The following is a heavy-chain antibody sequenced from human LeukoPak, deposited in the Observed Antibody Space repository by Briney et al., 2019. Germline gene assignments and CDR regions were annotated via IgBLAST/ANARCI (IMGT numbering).Heavy chain of an antibody. D-gene: IGHD3-22*01. J-gene: IGHJ4*02. CDR3: ARDGGSDSSGYHY. Sequence: SETLSPTCTVSGGSISSGDYYWSWIRQPPGKGPEWIGYIYYSGSTYYNPSLKSRVTISVDTSKNQFSLKLSSVTAADTAVYYCARDGGSDSSGYHYWGQGTLVTVSS. CDR1: GGSISSGDYY. CDR2: IYYSGST. V-gene: IGHV4-30-4*08.